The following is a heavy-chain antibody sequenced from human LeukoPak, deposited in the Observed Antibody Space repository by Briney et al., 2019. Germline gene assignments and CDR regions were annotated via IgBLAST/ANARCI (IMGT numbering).Heavy chain of an antibody. CDR1: GFTFSSYA. D-gene: IGHD3-3*01. Sequence: PGRSLRLSCAASGFTFSSYAMSWVRQAPGKGLEWVSAISGSGGSTYYADSVKGRFTISRDNSKNTLYLQMNSLRAEDTAVYYCAKDPQRTYYDFWSGYYNWFDPWGQGTLVTVSS. CDR2: ISGSGGST. V-gene: IGHV3-23*01. CDR3: AKDPQRTYYDFWSGYYNWFDP. J-gene: IGHJ5*02.